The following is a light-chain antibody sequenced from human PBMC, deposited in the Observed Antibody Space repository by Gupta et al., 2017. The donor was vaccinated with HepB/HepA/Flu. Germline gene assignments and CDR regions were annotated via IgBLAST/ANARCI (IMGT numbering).Light chain of an antibody. Sequence: SSQLTQDPAVSVALGQTVRLTCQGDSLRSYYASWYQQKPGQAPVLVIYGKNHPPSGIPDRFSGSSSGNTASLTITGAQAEDEADYYCNSRDSSGNRVFGGGTKLTVL. V-gene: IGLV3-19*01. CDR3: NSRDSSGNRV. CDR1: SLRSYY. J-gene: IGLJ3*02. CDR2: GKN.